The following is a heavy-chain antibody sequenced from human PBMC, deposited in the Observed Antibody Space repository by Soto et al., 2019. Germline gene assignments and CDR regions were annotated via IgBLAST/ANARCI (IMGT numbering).Heavy chain of an antibody. J-gene: IGHJ6*02. CDR1: GFTFSSYA. D-gene: IGHD2-15*01. V-gene: IGHV3-30-3*01. CDR3: AREGSYCRGGSCYISRGMDV. CDR2: ISYDGSNK. Sequence: QVQLVESGGGVVQPGRSLRLSCAASGFTFSSYAMHWVRQAPGKGLEWVAVISYDGSNKYYADSVKGRFTISRDNSKNTLYLQMNSLRAEDTAVYYCAREGSYCRGGSCYISRGMDVGGQGTTVTVSS.